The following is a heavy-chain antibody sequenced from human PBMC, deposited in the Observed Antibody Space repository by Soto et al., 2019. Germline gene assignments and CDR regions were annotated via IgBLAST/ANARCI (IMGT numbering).Heavy chain of an antibody. CDR1: GGSISSGGYY. Sequence: PSETLSLTCTVSGGSISSGGYYWSWIRQHPGKGLEWIGYIYYSGSTYYNPSLRSRVTISVDTSKNQFSLKLSSVTAADTAVYYCARVDGLSGYSDGYRLDYWGQGTLVTVSS. D-gene: IGHD3-22*01. CDR2: IYYSGST. J-gene: IGHJ4*02. V-gene: IGHV4-31*03. CDR3: ARVDGLSGYSDGYRLDY.